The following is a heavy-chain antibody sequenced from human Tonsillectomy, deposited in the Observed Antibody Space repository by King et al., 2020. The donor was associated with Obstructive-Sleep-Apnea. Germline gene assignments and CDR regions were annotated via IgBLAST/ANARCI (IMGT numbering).Heavy chain of an antibody. J-gene: IGHJ4*02. Sequence: VQLVQSGAEVKKPGSSVKVYCKASGGTFSSYPISWVRQAPGQGLEWMGGIIPIFGTANYAQKFQGRVTITADESTNTAYMELSSLRSEDTAVYYCARALPAANFDYWGQGTLVTVSS. CDR3: ARALPAANFDY. D-gene: IGHD2-2*01. CDR1: GGTFSSYP. CDR2: IIPIFGTA. V-gene: IGHV1-69*01.